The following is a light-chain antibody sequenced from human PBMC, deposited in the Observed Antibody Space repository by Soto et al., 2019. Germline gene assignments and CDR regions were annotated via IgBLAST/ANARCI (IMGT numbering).Light chain of an antibody. V-gene: IGKV1-5*01. CDR1: QSISHW. Sequence: IQLAQSPSSLYASLGDRVTITCRASQSISHWLAWYQQKPGKAPKFLIYDASSLESGVPSRFSGSGSGTEFTLTISSLQPDDFATYYCQQYDSVLGTFGPGTKVDIK. CDR2: DAS. J-gene: IGKJ1*01. CDR3: QQYDSVLGT.